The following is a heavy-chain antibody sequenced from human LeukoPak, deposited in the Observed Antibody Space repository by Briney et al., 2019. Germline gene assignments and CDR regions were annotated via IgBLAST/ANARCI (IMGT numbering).Heavy chain of an antibody. CDR3: ATSSAAPANM. J-gene: IGHJ4*02. V-gene: IGHV4-34*01. Sequence: SETLSLTCAVCGGSFSGYYWSWIRQPPGKGLEWIGEINHSGSTNYNPSLKSRVTISVDTSKNQFSLKLSSVTAADTAVYYCATSSAAPANMWGQGTLVTVSS. CDR1: GGSFSGYY. CDR2: INHSGST. D-gene: IGHD2-2*01.